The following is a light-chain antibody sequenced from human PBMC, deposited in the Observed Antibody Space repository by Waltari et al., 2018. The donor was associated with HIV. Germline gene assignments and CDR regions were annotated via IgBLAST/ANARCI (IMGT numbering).Light chain of an antibody. CDR3: QTWDTGIQV. V-gene: IGLV4-69*01. J-gene: IGLJ2*01. Sequence: QLVLTQSPSASASLGASVKLTCTLSSGHSSSALALHQQQPEKGPRYLMKLNSDGSHRKGDGIPDRFSGSSSGAERYLTISSLQSEDEADYYCQTWDTGIQVFGGGTKLTVL. CDR2: LNSDGSH. CDR1: SGHSSSA.